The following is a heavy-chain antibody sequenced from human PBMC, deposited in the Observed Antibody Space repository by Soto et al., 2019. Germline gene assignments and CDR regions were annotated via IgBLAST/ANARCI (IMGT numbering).Heavy chain of an antibody. Sequence: ISLDRALNSAASGDYYSRCISPPPTKGLEWIGEINHSGSTNYNPSLKSRVTISVDTSKNQFSLKLSSVTAADTAVYYCARGRGVWFGELPIYYYGMDVWGQGTTVS. J-gene: IGHJ6*02. CDR1: SAASGDYY. D-gene: IGHD3-10*01. CDR3: ARGRGVWFGELPIYYYGMDV. CDR2: INHSGST. V-gene: IGHV4-34*01.